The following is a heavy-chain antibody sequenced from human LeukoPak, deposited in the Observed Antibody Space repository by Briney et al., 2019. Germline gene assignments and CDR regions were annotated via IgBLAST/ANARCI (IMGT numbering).Heavy chain of an antibody. V-gene: IGHV4-59*01. CDR3: ARGYGSGSHYFDY. D-gene: IGHD3-10*01. J-gene: IGHJ4*02. CDR2: IYYSGST. Sequence: SETLSLTCTVSGDSTSNYYWSWIRQPPGKGLEWIGYIYYSGSTNYNPSLKSRVTISVDTSKNQFSLKLSSVTAADTALYYCARGYGSGSHYFDYWGQGSLVTVSS. CDR1: GDSTSNYY.